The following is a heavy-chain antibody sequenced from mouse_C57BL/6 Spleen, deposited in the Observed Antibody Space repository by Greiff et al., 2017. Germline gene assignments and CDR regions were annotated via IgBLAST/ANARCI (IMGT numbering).Heavy chain of an antibody. CDR1: GYTFTSYW. CDR2: IDPSDSYT. V-gene: IGHV1-50*01. D-gene: IGHD2-13*01. J-gene: IGHJ4*01. CDR3: ARRDYGDYPHAMDY. Sequence: QVQLQQPGAELVKPGASVKLSCKASGYTFTSYWMQWVKQRPGQGLEWIGEIDPSDSYTNYNQKFKGKATLTVDTSSSTAYMPLSSLTSEDSAIYYCARRDYGDYPHAMDYWGQGTSVTVSS.